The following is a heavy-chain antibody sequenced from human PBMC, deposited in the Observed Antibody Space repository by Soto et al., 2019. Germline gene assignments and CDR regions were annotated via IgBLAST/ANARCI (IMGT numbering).Heavy chain of an antibody. Sequence: QVQLAQSGAEVKKPGSSVKVSCQASGGNFNTYSINWVRQAPGQGLEWRGGIIPVFGTPNYEQKFQCGLTITADASTGSAYLELTPLTAEDTAVYYCASGVRNTHINFGMDVLGQGTTVIVSS. CDR3: ASGVRNTHINFGMDV. V-gene: IGHV1-69*01. CDR2: IIPVFGTP. CDR1: GGNFNTYS. J-gene: IGHJ6*02. D-gene: IGHD3-10*02.